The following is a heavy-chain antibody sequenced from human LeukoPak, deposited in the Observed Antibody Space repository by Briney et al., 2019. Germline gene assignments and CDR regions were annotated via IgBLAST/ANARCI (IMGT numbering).Heavy chain of an antibody. CDR2: INHSGST. Sequence: SETLSLTCAVYGGSLSGYYWSWIRRPPGKGLEWIGEINHSGSTNYNPSLKSRVTISVDTSKNQFSLKLSSVTAADTAVYYCARWAGYSSGYLYWGQGTLVTVSS. V-gene: IGHV4-34*01. CDR1: GGSLSGYY. J-gene: IGHJ4*02. CDR3: ARWAGYSSGYLY. D-gene: IGHD3-22*01.